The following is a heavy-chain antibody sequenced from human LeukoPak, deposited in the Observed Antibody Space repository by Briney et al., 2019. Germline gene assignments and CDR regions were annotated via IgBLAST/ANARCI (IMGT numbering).Heavy chain of an antibody. V-gene: IGHV1-46*01. CDR1: GYTFTSYY. J-gene: IGHJ4*02. Sequence: GASVNVSCKASGYTFTSYYMHWVRQAPGQGLEWMGIINPSGGSTSYAQKFQGRVTMTRDTSTSTVYMELSSLRSEDTAVYYCARDTTYYYDSSGYGYFDYWGQGTLVTVSS. D-gene: IGHD3-22*01. CDR2: INPSGGST. CDR3: ARDTTYYYDSSGYGYFDY.